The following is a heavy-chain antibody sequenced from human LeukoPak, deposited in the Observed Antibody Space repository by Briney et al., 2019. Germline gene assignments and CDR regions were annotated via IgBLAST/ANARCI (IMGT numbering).Heavy chain of an antibody. Sequence: GASVKVSCKASGYTFTSYDINWVRQATGQGLEWMGWMNPNSGNTGYAQKFQGRVTMTRNTSISTAYMELSSLRSEDTAVYYCARTAKTDYYGSGSYDYWGQGTLVTVSS. CDR3: ARTAKTDYYGSGSYDY. V-gene: IGHV1-8*01. CDR1: GYTFTSYD. D-gene: IGHD3-10*01. J-gene: IGHJ4*02. CDR2: MNPNSGNT.